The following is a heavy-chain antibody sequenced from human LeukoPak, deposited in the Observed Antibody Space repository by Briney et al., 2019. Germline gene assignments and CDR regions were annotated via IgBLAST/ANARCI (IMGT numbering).Heavy chain of an antibody. CDR1: RFTFSSYG. V-gene: IGHV3-30*02. CDR2: IRYDGSNK. Sequence: PGGSLRLSCAASRFTFSSYGMHWVRQAPGKGLEWVGFIRYDGSNKYYADSVKGRFTISRDNSKNTLYLQMNSLRAEDTAVYYCARVYSSGWQPYYYYYMDVWGKGTTVTVSS. D-gene: IGHD6-19*01. J-gene: IGHJ6*03. CDR3: ARVYSSGWQPYYYYYMDV.